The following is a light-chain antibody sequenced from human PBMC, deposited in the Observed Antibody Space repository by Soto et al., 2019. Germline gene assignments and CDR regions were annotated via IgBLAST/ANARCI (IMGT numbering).Light chain of an antibody. Sequence: EIVLTQSPGTLPLSPGERATLSCRASQSVSSSYLAWYQQKPGQAPRLLIYGASSRATGIPDRFSGSGSGTDFTLTTSRLEPEDFAVYYCQQYGSSLTWTFGQGTKVDIK. CDR1: QSVSSSY. CDR3: QQYGSSLTWT. V-gene: IGKV3-20*01. J-gene: IGKJ1*01. CDR2: GAS.